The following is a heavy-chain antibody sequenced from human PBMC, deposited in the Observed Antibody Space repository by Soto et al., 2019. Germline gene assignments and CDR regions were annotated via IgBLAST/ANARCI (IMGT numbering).Heavy chain of an antibody. Sequence: EVQLVESGGGLVKPGGSLRLFCAASGFTFSSYSMNWVRQAPGKGLEWVSSISSSSSYIYYADSVKGRFTISRDNAKNSLYLQMNSLRAEDTAVYYCARGGSGAFDIWGQGTMVTVSS. CDR3: ARGGSGAFDI. D-gene: IGHD3-10*01. J-gene: IGHJ3*02. V-gene: IGHV3-21*01. CDR1: GFTFSSYS. CDR2: ISSSSSYI.